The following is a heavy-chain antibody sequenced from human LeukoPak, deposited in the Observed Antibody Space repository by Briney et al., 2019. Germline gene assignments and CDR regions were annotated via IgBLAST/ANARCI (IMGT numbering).Heavy chain of an antibody. CDR2: INSDGSST. Sequence: GGSLRLSCAASGFTFDDYAMHWVRQAPGKGLVWVSRINSDGSSTSYADSVKGRFTISRDNAKNTLYLQMNSLRAEDTAVYYCARFWYSSSWYDPFDYWGQGTLVTVSS. CDR1: GFTFDDYA. V-gene: IGHV3-74*01. J-gene: IGHJ4*02. D-gene: IGHD6-13*01. CDR3: ARFWYSSSWYDPFDY.